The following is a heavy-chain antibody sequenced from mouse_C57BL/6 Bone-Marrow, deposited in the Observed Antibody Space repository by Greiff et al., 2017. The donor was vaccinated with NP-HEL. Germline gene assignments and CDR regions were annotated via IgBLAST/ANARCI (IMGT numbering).Heavy chain of an antibody. J-gene: IGHJ3*01. CDR2: IYPSDSET. CDR1: GYTFTSYW. V-gene: IGHV1-61*01. Sequence: VQLKQPGAELVRPGSSVKLSCKASGYTFTSYWMDWVKQRPGQGLEWIGNIYPSDSETHYNQKFKDKATLTVDKSSSTAYMQLSSLTSEDSAVYYCARGPGTAYWGQGTLVTVSA. D-gene: IGHD4-1*01. CDR3: ARGPGTAY.